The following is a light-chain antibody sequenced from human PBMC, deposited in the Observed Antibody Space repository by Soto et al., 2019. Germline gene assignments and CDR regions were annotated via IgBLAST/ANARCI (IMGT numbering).Light chain of an antibody. CDR2: DVR. CDR1: SSDIGGYSF. J-gene: IGLJ2*01. Sequence: QSALTQPPSVSGSPGQSVTISCSGTSSDIGGYSFVSWYQQHPGNTPKLIIYDVRNRPSGVPDRFSGSKSGNTASLTISGLQADDGGDYYCCSYAGTYSVIFGGGTKLTVL. V-gene: IGLV2-11*01. CDR3: CSYAGTYSVI.